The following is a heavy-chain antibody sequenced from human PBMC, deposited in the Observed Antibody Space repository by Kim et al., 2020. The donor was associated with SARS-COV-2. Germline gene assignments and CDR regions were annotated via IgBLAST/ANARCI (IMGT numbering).Heavy chain of an antibody. CDR1: GFTFSSYA. J-gene: IGHJ4*02. Sequence: GGSLRLSCAASGFTFSSYAMHWVRQAPGKGLEWVAVISYDGSNKYYADSVKGRFTISRDNSKNTLYLQMNSLRAEDTAVYYCARETPGNSMVATGGGFDYWGQGTLVTVSS. CDR3: ARETPGNSMVATGGGFDY. V-gene: IGHV3-30*04. D-gene: IGHD5-12*01. CDR2: ISYDGSNK.